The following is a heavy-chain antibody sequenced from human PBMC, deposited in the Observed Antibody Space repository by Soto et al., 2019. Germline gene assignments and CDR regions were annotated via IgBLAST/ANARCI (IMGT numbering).Heavy chain of an antibody. V-gene: IGHV4-59*12. CDR2: IYYSGST. CDR3: ARGNYYGSGTSIPN. CDR1: GGSISSYY. J-gene: IGHJ4*02. D-gene: IGHD3-10*01. Sequence: SETLSLTCTVSGGSISSYYWSWIRQPPGKGLEWIGYIYYSGSTNYNPSLKSRVTISVDTSKNQFSLKLSSVTAADTAVYYCARGNYYGSGTSIPNWGQGTLVTVSS.